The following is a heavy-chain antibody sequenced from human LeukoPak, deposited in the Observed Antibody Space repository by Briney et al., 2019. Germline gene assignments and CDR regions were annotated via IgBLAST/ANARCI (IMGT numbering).Heavy chain of an antibody. CDR2: ICYSGST. Sequence: SETLSLTCTVSGGSISSYYWSWIRQPPGKGLEWIGYICYSGSTNYNPSLKSRVTISVDTSKNQFSLKLSSVTAADTAVYYCARQPQYYYDSSGTFDYWGQGTLVTVSS. J-gene: IGHJ4*02. CDR1: GGSISSYY. V-gene: IGHV4-59*01. D-gene: IGHD3-22*01. CDR3: ARQPQYYYDSSGTFDY.